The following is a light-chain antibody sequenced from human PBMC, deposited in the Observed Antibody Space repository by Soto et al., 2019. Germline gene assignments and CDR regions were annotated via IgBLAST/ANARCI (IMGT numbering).Light chain of an antibody. CDR2: DTS. CDR3: QQRFSWPPT. V-gene: IGKV3-11*01. J-gene: IGKJ4*01. Sequence: EIALTQSPATLSLSPGERATLSCRASQSVSRYLAWYQQKPGQAPRLLIHDTSTRATGVPATFSCSGSGTDFTLTISSLEPEDFAIYYCQQRFSWPPTFGGGTNVEIK. CDR1: QSVSRY.